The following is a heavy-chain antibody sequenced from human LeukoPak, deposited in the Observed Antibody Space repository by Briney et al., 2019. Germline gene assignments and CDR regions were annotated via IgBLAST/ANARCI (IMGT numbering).Heavy chain of an antibody. Sequence: SETLSLTCTVSGGSMSSSSYYWGWLRQPPGKGLEWIGSFHYSGSTYYNPSLKSRLTVSADTSRNQFSLKLSSVTAADTAVYYCAKGVRGQLGDYWGQGTLVTVSS. CDR3: AKGVRGQLGDY. CDR1: GGSMSSSSYY. CDR2: FHYSGST. D-gene: IGHD6-13*01. J-gene: IGHJ4*02. V-gene: IGHV4-39*07.